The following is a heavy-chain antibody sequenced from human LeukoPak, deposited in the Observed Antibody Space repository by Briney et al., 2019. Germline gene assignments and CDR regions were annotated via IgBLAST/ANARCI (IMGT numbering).Heavy chain of an antibody. CDR3: ARDHGYSYDRFLDY. V-gene: IGHV3-7*05. D-gene: IGHD5-18*01. Sequence: GGSLRLSCAASGFTFSSYWMSWVRQAPGKGLEWVANIKQDGSDKYYVDSVKGRFTISRDSAKNSLYLQMNSLRAEDTAVYYCARDHGYSYDRFLDYWGQGTLVTVSS. CDR2: IKQDGSDK. J-gene: IGHJ4*02. CDR1: GFTFSSYW.